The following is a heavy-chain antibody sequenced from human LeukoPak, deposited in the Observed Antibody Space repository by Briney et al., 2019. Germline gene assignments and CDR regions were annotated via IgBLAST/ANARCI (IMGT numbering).Heavy chain of an antibody. J-gene: IGHJ3*02. CDR1: GFTFSSYW. Sequence: GGSLRLSCAPSGFTFSSYWMRWVRQAPGKGLVWVSRINSDGSSTSYADSVKGRFTVSRDNAKNTLYLQMNSLRAEDTAVYYCARDSVSDCSGGSCYPDPFDIWGQGTMVTVSS. CDR2: INSDGSST. D-gene: IGHD2-15*01. V-gene: IGHV3-74*01. CDR3: ARDSVSDCSGGSCYPDPFDI.